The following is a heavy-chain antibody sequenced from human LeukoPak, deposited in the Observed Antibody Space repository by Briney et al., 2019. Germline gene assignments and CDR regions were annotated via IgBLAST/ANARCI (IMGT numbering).Heavy chain of an antibody. J-gene: IGHJ3*02. CDR2: IYYTGDI. D-gene: IGHD6-13*01. CDR3: AREGAATGTPRAFDI. CDR1: GFTFSSYA. Sequence: LRLSCAASGFTFSSYAMSWIRQHPGKGLEWIGYIYYTGDIFYNPSLKSRLTISVDTSKNHFSLKLNSVTAADTAVYFCAREGAATGTPRAFDIWGPGTMVTVSS. V-gene: IGHV4-31*02.